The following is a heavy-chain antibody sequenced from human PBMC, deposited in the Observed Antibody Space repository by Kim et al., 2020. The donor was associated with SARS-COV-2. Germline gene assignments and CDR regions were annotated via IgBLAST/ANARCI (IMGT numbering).Heavy chain of an antibody. CDR2: INHSGST. V-gene: IGHV4-34*01. CDR3: ARGLAAAVKGAFDI. Sequence: SETLSLTCAVYGGSFSGYYWSWIRQPPGKGLEWIGEINHSGSTNYNPSLKSRVTISVDTSKNQFSLKLSSVTAADTAVYYCARGLAAAVKGAFDIWGQGTMVTVSS. CDR1: GGSFSGYY. J-gene: IGHJ3*02. D-gene: IGHD6-13*01.